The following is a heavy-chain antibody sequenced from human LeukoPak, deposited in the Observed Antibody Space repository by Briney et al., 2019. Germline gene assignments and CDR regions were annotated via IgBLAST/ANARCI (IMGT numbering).Heavy chain of an antibody. D-gene: IGHD3-10*01. CDR2: IYYIGST. CDR3: AREQRYGSGSLDY. CDR1: GGSISSYY. V-gene: IGHV4-59*01. Sequence: PSETVSLTCTVSGGSISSYYWSWLRQPPGKGLEWIGYIYYIGSTNYNPSLKSRVTISVDTSKNQFSLKLSSVTAADTAVYYCAREQRYGSGSLDYWGQGTLVTVSS. J-gene: IGHJ4*02.